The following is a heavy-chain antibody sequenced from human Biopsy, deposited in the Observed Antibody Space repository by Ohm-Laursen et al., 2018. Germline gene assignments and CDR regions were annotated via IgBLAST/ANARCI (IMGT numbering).Heavy chain of an antibody. Sequence: SVKVSCKAPGGTFSKYGVNWVRQAPGQGLEWLGGNIPILGTANYAPKFHGRVTVVADTSTSTATMELRSLRPDDTAVYYCATKLTGYFHHWGQGTLVIVSS. CDR1: GGTFSKYG. CDR2: NIPILGTA. V-gene: IGHV1-69*06. CDR3: ATKLTGYFHH. D-gene: IGHD3-9*01. J-gene: IGHJ1*01.